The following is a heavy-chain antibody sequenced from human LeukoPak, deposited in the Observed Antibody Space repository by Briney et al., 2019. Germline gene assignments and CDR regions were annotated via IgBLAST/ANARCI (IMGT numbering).Heavy chain of an antibody. CDR3: ARVLGSWYPRSWFDP. V-gene: IGHV4-4*07. Sequence: PSETLSLTCTVSGGSISSYYWSWTRQPAGKGLEWIGRIYTSGSTNYNPSLKSRVTMSVDTSKNQFSLKLSSVTAADTAVYYCARVLGSWYPRSWFDPWGQGTLVTVSS. CDR2: IYTSGST. CDR1: GGSISSYY. D-gene: IGHD6-13*01. J-gene: IGHJ5*02.